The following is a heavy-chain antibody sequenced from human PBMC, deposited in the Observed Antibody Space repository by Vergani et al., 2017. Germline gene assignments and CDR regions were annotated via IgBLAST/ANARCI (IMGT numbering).Heavy chain of an antibody. CDR2: IYYSGST. J-gene: IGHJ6*02. CDR3: ARDSGIAVAGRLAHYYYYGMDV. CDR1: GGSISSGDYY. V-gene: IGHV4-30-4*08. Sequence: QVQLQESGPGLVKPSQTLSLTCTVPGGSISSGDYYWSWIRQPPGKGLEWIGYIYYSGSTYYNPSLKSRVTISVDTSKNQFSLKLSSVTAADTAVYYCARDSGIAVAGRLAHYYYYGMDVWGQGTTVTVSS. D-gene: IGHD6-19*01.